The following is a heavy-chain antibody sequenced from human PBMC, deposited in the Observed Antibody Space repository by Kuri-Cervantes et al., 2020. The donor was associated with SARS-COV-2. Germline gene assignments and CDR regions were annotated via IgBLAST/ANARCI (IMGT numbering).Heavy chain of an antibody. D-gene: IGHD3-22*01. V-gene: IGHV3-48*01. CDR3: ARDPYYYDSTVLDV. J-gene: IGHJ6*02. CDR2: ISSSSSTI. Sequence: GGSLRLSCAASGFTFSSYSMNWVRQAPGKGLEWVSYISSSSSTIYYADSVKGRFTISRDNSKNTPYLQMNSLRAEDTAVYYCARDPYYYDSTVLDVWGQGTTVTVSS. CDR1: GFTFSSYS.